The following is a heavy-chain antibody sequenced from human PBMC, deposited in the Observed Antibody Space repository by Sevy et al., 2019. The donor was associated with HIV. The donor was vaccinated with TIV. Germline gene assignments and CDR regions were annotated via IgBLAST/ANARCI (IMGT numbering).Heavy chain of an antibody. CDR3: ARLFSCGGDCYYLDY. V-gene: IGHV3-30*04. D-gene: IGHD2-21*02. Sequence: GGSLRLSCAGSGFTLSSYDMHWVRQAPGKGLEWVAVTSHDGKYNNYADSVKVRFTISRDNFKNTLYLQMNSLRVEDTAVYFCARLFSCGGDCYYLDYWGQGTLVTVSS. J-gene: IGHJ4*02. CDR2: TSHDGKYN. CDR1: GFTLSSYD.